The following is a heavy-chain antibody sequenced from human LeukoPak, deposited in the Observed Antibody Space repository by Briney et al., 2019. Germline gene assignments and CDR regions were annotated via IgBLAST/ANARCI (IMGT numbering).Heavy chain of an antibody. CDR3: SKRAGDYSFYYYYMDV. CDR2: IRYDGSIQ. D-gene: IGHD2-15*01. V-gene: IGHV3-30*02. Sequence: GGSLRLSCEASGFTFSTHGMHWVRQAPGKGPEWVALIRYDGSIQYYADSVRGRFIISRDNSKNTLYLQMNGLRPEDTAVYYCSKRAGDYSFYYYYMDVWGNGTTVTISS. J-gene: IGHJ6*03. CDR1: GFTFSTHG.